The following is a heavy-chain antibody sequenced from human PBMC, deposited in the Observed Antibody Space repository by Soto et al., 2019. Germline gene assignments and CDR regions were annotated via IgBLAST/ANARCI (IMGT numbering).Heavy chain of an antibody. CDR1: GFTFSSYG. CDR3: AKGYYGGPRDAFDI. V-gene: IGHV3-30*18. Sequence: QVQLVESGGGVVQPGRSLRLSCAASGFTFSSYGMHWVRQAPGKGLEWVAVISYDGSNKYYADSVKGRFTISRENSKNTLYLQMNSLRAEDTAVYYCAKGYYGGPRDAFDIWGQGTMVTVSS. CDR2: ISYDGSNK. J-gene: IGHJ3*02. D-gene: IGHD4-17*01.